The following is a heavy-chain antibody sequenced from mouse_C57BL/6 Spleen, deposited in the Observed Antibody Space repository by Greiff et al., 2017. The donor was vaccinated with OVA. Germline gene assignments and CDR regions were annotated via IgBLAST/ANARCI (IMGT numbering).Heavy chain of an antibody. CDR2: INPNNGGT. J-gene: IGHJ3*01. CDR1: GYTFTDYY. CDR3: ARSWADSSGYFAWCAY. V-gene: IGHV1-26*01. Sequence: EVKLQQSGPELVKPGASVKISCKASGYTFTDYYMNWVKQSHGKSLEWIGDINPNNGGTSYNQKFKGKATLTVDKSSSTAYMELRSLTSEDSAVYYCARSWADSSGYFAWCAYWGQGTLVTVSA. D-gene: IGHD3-2*02.